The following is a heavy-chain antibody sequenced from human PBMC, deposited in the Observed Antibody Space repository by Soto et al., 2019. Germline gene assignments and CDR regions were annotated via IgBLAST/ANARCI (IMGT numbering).Heavy chain of an antibody. CDR3: TRAQFEFGSYFGLDV. CDR2: MNPDSENT. V-gene: IGHV1-8*01. Sequence: QVHLVQSGAEVKQPGASVRVSCKASGYTFTNYDITWVRQATGQGLEWMGWMNPDSENTGSPQKFQGRVTMTVNTSITTAYRELTSLRSEDTAVYYCTRAQFEFGSYFGLDVWGQGTTVTVSS. J-gene: IGHJ6*02. D-gene: IGHD3-10*01. CDR1: GYTFTNYD.